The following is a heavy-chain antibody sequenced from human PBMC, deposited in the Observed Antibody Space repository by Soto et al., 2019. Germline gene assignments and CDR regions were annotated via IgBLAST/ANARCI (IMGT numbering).Heavy chain of an antibody. D-gene: IGHD3-16*01. CDR3: ARSENDYSTCNY. J-gene: IGHJ4*02. V-gene: IGHV1-3*01. CDR1: GYTFTRNA. CDR2: IKAGNGDT. Sequence: QVQLVQSGAEVKKPGASVKVSCKASGYTFTRNAIHWVCQAPGQRLEWIGRIKAGNGDTKYSQKFQDRVTITRDTSGSAAYMELSTLGSEGTYVYFCARSENDYSTCNYWGQGTLVTVSS.